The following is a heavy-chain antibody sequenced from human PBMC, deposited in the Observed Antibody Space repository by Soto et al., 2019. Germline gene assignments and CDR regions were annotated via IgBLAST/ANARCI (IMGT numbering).Heavy chain of an antibody. CDR3: ARDPAGLLWFGELPFWYFDL. CDR1: GDSVSSNSAA. D-gene: IGHD3-10*01. V-gene: IGHV6-1*01. J-gene: IGHJ2*01. Sequence: SQTLSLTCAISGDSVSSNSAAWNWIRQSPSRGLEWLGRTYYRSKWYNDYAVSVKSRITINPDTSKNQFSLQLNSVTPEDTAVYYCARDPAGLLWFGELPFWYFDLWGRGTLVTVSS. CDR2: TYYRSKWYN.